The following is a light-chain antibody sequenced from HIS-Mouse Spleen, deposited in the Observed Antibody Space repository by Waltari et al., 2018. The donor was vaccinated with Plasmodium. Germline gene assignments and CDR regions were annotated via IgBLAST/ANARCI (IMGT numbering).Light chain of an antibody. Sequence: DIQMTQSPSTLSASVGDRVTITCRASQSISSWLAWDQQKRGKAPKPLIYKASSLESGVPSRFSGSGSGTEFTLTISILQPDDFATYYCQQYNSYSYTFGQGTKLEIK. J-gene: IGKJ2*01. CDR1: QSISSW. CDR3: QQYNSYSYT. CDR2: KAS. V-gene: IGKV1-5*03.